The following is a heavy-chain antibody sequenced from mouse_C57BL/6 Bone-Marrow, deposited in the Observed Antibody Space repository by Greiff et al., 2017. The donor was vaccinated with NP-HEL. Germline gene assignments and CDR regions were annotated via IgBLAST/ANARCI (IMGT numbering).Heavy chain of an antibody. V-gene: IGHV1-80*01. J-gene: IGHJ2*01. CDR1: GYAFSSYW. CDR3: ARYYGSSYYFDY. Sequence: QVHVKQSGAELVKPGAPVKISCKASGYAFSSYWMNWVKQRPGKGLEWIGQIYPGDGDTNYNGKFKGKATLTADKSSSTAYMQLSSLTSEDSAVYFCARYYGSSYYFDYWGQGTTLTVSS. D-gene: IGHD1-1*01. CDR2: IYPGDGDT.